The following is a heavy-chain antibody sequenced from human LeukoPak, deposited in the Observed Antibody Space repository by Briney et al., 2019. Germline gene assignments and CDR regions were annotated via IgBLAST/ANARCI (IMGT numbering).Heavy chain of an antibody. V-gene: IGHV4-4*07. CDR1: GGSISSYY. CDR2: IYTSGST. CDR3: ASWKLTGLQEGFDP. Sequence: PSDTLSLTCTLSGGSISSYYGRWLRQPAGKGLECLGRIYTSGSTNYNPSLKSRVTMSVDTSKNQFSLELSSVTAADTAVYYCASWKLTGLQEGFDPCGQGTLVTVSS. J-gene: IGHJ5*02. D-gene: IGHD1-20*01.